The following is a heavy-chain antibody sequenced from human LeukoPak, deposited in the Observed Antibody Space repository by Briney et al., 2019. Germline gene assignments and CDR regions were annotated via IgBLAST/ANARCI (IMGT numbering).Heavy chain of an antibody. J-gene: IGHJ6*03. V-gene: IGHV3-23*01. Sequence: PGGSLRPSCAASRFTFSSFAMSWVRQVPGKGLEWVSAISGSGGSTYYADSVKGRFTISRDNSKNTLYLQMNSLRVEDTAVYYCAKGHSLYGSGSFMDVWGKGTTVTVSS. CDR3: AKGHSLYGSGSFMDV. CDR2: ISGSGGST. CDR1: RFTFSSFA. D-gene: IGHD3-10*01.